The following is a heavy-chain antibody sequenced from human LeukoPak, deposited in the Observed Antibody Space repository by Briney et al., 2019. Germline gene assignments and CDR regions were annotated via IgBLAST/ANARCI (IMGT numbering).Heavy chain of an antibody. CDR2: IIPIFGTA. Sequence: SVKVSCKASGGTFSSYAISWVRQAPGQGLEWMGGIIPIFGTANYAQKFQGRVTITADESTSTAYMELSSLRSEDTAVYYCARCYDFWSGLYYFDYRGQGTLVTVSS. V-gene: IGHV1-69*13. CDR3: ARCYDFWSGLYYFDY. CDR1: GGTFSSYA. D-gene: IGHD3-3*01. J-gene: IGHJ4*02.